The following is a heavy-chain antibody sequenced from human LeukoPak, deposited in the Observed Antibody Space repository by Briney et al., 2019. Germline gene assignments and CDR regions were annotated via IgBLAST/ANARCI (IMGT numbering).Heavy chain of an antibody. CDR2: ISGSGSTI. J-gene: IGHJ5*02. D-gene: IGHD3-10*01. CDR1: GFTFSSAE. CDR3: ARHGSLMVYPYLDL. V-gene: IGHV3-48*03. Sequence: GGSLRLSCAACGFTFSSAEMHWVRQAPGKGLEWVSYISGSGSTIYYADSVKGRFTISRDNAKNSLHLQMNSLRAEDTAVYYCARHGSLMVYPYLDLWGQGTLVTVSS.